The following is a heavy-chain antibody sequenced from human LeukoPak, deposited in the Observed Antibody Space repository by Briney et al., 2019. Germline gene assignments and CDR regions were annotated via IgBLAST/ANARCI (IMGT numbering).Heavy chain of an antibody. CDR3: ARDQLWFGELLSSGWFDP. Sequence: ASVKVSCKASGYTFTSYGISWVRQAPGQGLEWMGWISAYNGNTNYAQKLQGRVTMTTDTSTSTAHMELRSLRSDDTAVYYCARDQLWFGELLSSGWFDPWGQGTLVTVSS. J-gene: IGHJ5*02. D-gene: IGHD3-10*01. V-gene: IGHV1-18*01. CDR2: ISAYNGNT. CDR1: GYTFTSYG.